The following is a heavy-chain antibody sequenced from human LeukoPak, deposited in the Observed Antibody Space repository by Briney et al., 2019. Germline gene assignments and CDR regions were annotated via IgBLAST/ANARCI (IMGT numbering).Heavy chain of an antibody. V-gene: IGHV3-9*01. CDR3: AKAATYYYMDV. Sequence: GGSLRLSCAASGFTFDDYAMHWVRHAPGKGLEWVSGVSWNSGSIGYADSVKGRFTISRDNAKNSLYLQMNSLRAEDTALYYCAKAATYYYMDVWGKGTTVTVSS. CDR1: GFTFDDYA. J-gene: IGHJ6*03. CDR2: VSWNSGSI.